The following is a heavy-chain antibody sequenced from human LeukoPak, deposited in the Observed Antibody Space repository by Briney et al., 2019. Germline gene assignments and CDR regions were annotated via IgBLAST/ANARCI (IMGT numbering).Heavy chain of an antibody. V-gene: IGHV3-15*01. D-gene: IGHD2-21*02. CDR2: IKSKTDGGTT. J-gene: IGHJ4*02. CDR1: GFTFSNAW. Sequence: PGGSLRLSCAASGFTFSNAWMSWVRQAPGKGLEWVGRIKSKTDGGTTDYAAPVKGRFTISRDDSKNTLYLQMNSLKTEDTAVYYCTTDGPPTPQRCGGDCHLNFDYWGQGTLVTVSS. CDR3: TTDGPPTPQRCGGDCHLNFDY.